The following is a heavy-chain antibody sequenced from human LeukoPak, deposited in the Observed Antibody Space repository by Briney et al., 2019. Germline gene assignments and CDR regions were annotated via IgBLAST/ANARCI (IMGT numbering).Heavy chain of an antibody. CDR2: ISSSSSYI. CDR1: GFTFSSYA. D-gene: IGHD2-2*02. CDR3: ARVPYCSSTSCYIDDY. V-gene: IGHV3-21*01. J-gene: IGHJ4*02. Sequence: GGSLRLSCAASGFTFSSYAMNWVRQAPGKGLEWVSSISSSSSYIYYADSVKGRFTISRDNAKNSLYLQMNSLRAEDTAVYYCARVPYCSSTSCYIDDYWGQGTLVTVSS.